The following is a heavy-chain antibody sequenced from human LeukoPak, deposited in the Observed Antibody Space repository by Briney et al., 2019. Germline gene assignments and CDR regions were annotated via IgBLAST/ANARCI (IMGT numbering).Heavy chain of an antibody. J-gene: IGHJ4*02. CDR1: GYTFTSYG. CDR2: ISAYNGNT. CDR3: ARGEIAVADNGNFDY. D-gene: IGHD6-19*01. V-gene: IGHV1-18*01. Sequence: ASVKVSCKASGYTFTSYGISWVRQAPGQGLEWMGWISAYNGNTNYAQKLQGRVTMATDTSTSTAYMELRSLRSDDTAVYYCARGEIAVADNGNFDYWGQGTLVTVSS.